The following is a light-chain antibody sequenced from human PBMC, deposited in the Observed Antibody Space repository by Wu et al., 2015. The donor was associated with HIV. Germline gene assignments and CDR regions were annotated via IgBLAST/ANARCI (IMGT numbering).Light chain of an antibody. CDR3: HQRTTWPRT. J-gene: IGKJ1*01. CDR2: DTS. V-gene: IGKV3-11*01. Sequence: EIVLTQSPATLSLSPGERATLSCRASKSVSRFLAWYQHKPGQVPRLLIYDTSNRATGIPARFSGSGFGTDFTLTISSLEPEDFAVYYCHQRTTWPRTFGQGTKVEVK. CDR1: KSVSRF.